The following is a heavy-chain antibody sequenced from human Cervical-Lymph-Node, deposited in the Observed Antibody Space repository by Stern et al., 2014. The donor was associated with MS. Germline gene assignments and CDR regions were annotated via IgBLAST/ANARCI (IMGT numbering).Heavy chain of an antibody. D-gene: IGHD1-26*01. V-gene: IGHV1-2*02. CDR2: INPKSGGT. Sequence: VQLVESGAEVKKPGASVKVSYKASGYTFSDYYMHWVRQAPGQGLEWMGWINPKSGGTSYAPKFQGRVTMTWDTSISTPYMELSSLRSDDTAMYYCARDGRGSGKSYFDPWGQGTLVTVSS. CDR1: GYTFSDYY. CDR3: ARDGRGSGKSYFDP. J-gene: IGHJ5*02.